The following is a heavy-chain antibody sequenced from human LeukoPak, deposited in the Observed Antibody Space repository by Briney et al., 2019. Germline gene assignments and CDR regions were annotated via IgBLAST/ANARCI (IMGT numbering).Heavy chain of an antibody. CDR1: GGSISSGTYY. V-gene: IGHV4-39*06. CDR3: ARDFSSSSTVYYYYYMDV. Sequence: SETLSLTCTVSGGSISSGTYYWGWVRQPPGTGLEWIGTIYYSGTTYYNPSLKSRVTISIDTSKNHFTLKLSSVTAADTAIYYCARDFSSSSTVYYYYYMDVWGKGTTVTVSS. CDR2: IYYSGTT. D-gene: IGHD6-6*01. J-gene: IGHJ6*03.